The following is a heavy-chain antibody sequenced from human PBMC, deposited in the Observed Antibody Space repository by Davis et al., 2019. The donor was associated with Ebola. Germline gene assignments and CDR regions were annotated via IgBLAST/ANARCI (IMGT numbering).Heavy chain of an antibody. V-gene: IGHV1-3*02. CDR3: VREYGGAFDI. J-gene: IGHJ3*02. CDR1: GYTFPSYG. D-gene: IGHD4/OR15-4a*01. Sequence: ASVKVSCKASGYTFPSYGMHWLRQAPGQRLEWIGSSNAGNGKTKFAQEFQARAAISRDISASTAYMELSSLKYEDMAVYYCVREYGGAFDIWGQGTMVTVSS. CDR2: SNAGNGKT.